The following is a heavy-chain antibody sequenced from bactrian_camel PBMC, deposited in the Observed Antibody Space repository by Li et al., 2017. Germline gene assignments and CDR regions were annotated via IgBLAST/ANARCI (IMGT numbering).Heavy chain of an antibody. CDR2: ISSGDRRT. J-gene: IGHJ6*01. CDR3: AASNTALRAPSIPTSFRY. Sequence: VQLVESGGGLVQPGGSLRLSCAASGFTLSMSSYTMRWVRQAPGQGLEWVSDISSGDRRTCYSNSVKGRFTISRDSAKNTLYLQMDSLKPEDTAMYYCAASNTALRAPSIPTSFRYRGQGTQVTVS. V-gene: IGHV3S42*01. CDR1: GFTLSMSSYT. D-gene: IGHD1*01.